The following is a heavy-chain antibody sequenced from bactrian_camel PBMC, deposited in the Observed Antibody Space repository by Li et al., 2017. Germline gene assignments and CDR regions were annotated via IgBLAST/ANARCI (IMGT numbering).Heavy chain of an antibody. CDR3: ASDVKPRGSWWLASDFAF. CDR1: GFTFTAAD. Sequence: VQLVESGGGLVQPGGSLTLACETSGFTFTAADMTWVRQGPGKGLEWVSTINTAGVKTYYADSVKGRFTISRDNAKNTLYLQMNSLKPEDTAIYFCASDVKPRGSWWLASDFAFWGQGTQVTVS. J-gene: IGHJ6*01. D-gene: IGHD6*01. CDR2: INTAGVKT. V-gene: IGHV3S40*01.